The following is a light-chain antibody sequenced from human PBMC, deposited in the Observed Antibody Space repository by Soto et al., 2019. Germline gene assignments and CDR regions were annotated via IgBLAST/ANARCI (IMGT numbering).Light chain of an antibody. V-gene: IGKV1-6*01. J-gene: IGKJ4*01. Sequence: AVQMTQSPSSLSASVGDRVTITCRASQYIRNDLGWYQQKPGKAPKLLIYAASILQSGVPSRFSGSGSVRDFTLSISSLQPEDVATYYCLQDHDYPLTFGGGTKVEIK. CDR1: QYIRND. CDR3: LQDHDYPLT. CDR2: AAS.